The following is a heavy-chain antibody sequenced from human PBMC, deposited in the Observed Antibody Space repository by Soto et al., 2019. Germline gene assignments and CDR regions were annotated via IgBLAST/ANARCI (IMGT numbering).Heavy chain of an antibody. D-gene: IGHD2-2*01. Sequence: QVPLVQSGAEVKKPGASVKVSCKASGYTFTSYAMHWVRQAPGQRLEWMGWINAGNGNTKYSQKFQGRVTITRDTSASTAYMELSSLRSEDTAVYYCARDRFSVVPAAPPDYWGQGTLVTVSS. CDR2: INAGNGNT. J-gene: IGHJ4*02. CDR3: ARDRFSVVPAAPPDY. CDR1: GYTFTSYA. V-gene: IGHV1-3*01.